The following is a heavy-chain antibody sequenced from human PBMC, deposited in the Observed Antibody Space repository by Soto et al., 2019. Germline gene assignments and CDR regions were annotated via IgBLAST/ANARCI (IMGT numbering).Heavy chain of an antibody. V-gene: IGHV4-59*08. CDR3: ARHLVLPWFGNPIYWFDP. CDR1: GGSISSYY. Sequence: SETLSLTCTVSGGSISSYYWSWIRQPPGKGLEWIGYIYYSGSTNYNPSLKSRVTISVDTSKNQFSLKLSSVTAADTAVYYCARHLVLPWFGNPIYWFDPWGQGTLVTVSS. J-gene: IGHJ5*02. CDR2: IYYSGST. D-gene: IGHD3-10*01.